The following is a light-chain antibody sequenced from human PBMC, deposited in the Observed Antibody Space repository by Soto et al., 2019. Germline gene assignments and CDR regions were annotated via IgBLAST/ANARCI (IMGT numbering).Light chain of an antibody. Sequence: EIPVTQSPATLSVSPGERATLSFRASQSVRSNLAWYRQKPGQAPRLLMYGASTRATSISDRFSGSGSGTEFTLTISSLQSEDVAVYYCQQYNKWPLTFGGGTKVDI. V-gene: IGKV3-15*01. CDR2: GAS. J-gene: IGKJ4*01. CDR1: QSVRSN. CDR3: QQYNKWPLT.